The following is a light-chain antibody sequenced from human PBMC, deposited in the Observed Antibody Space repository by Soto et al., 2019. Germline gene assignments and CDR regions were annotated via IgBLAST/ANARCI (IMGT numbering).Light chain of an antibody. CDR3: QQYGGSPPT. J-gene: IGKJ1*01. V-gene: IGKV3-20*01. Sequence: EIVLTQSPGTLSLSPGERATLSSRASQSVSSNYLAWYQRKPGQAPRLLIYGASSRATDIPNRFSGSGSGTDFTLTITRLEPEDFAVYFCQQYGGSPPTFGQGTKVEIK. CDR1: QSVSSNY. CDR2: GAS.